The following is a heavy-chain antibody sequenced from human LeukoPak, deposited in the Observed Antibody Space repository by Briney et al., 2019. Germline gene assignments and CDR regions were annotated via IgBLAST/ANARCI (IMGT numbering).Heavy chain of an antibody. CDR3: STAGIGVAGFDY. CDR1: GYTFTSYD. D-gene: IGHD6-19*01. V-gene: IGHV1-8*01. CDR2: MNPNSGNT. Sequence: ASVKVSCKASGYTFTSYDINWVRQATGQGLEWMGWMNPNSGNTGYAQKFQGRVTMTRNTSISTAYMELSSLRSEDTAVYYCSTAGIGVAGFDYWGQGTLATVSS. J-gene: IGHJ4*02.